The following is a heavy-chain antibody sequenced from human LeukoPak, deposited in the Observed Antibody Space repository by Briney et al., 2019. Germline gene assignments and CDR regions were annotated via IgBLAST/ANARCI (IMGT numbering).Heavy chain of an antibody. CDR1: GFTSSDYY. D-gene: IGHD3-10*01. J-gene: IGHJ4*02. CDR3: AGRWFVEFN. CDR2: ISSSGSTI. V-gene: IGHV3-11*01. Sequence: GGSLRLSCAASGFTSSDYYMSWIRQAPREGLQWVSYISSSGSTIYYADSVKGRFTISRDNAKNLLYLQMNGLRAEDTAVYYCAGRWFVEFNWGQGTLVTVS.